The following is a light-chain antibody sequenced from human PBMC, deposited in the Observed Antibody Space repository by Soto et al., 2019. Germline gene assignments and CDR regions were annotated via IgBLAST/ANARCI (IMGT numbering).Light chain of an antibody. J-gene: IGLJ7*01. CDR1: SGHSSYA. V-gene: IGLV4-69*01. Sequence: QSVLTQSPSASASLGASAKLTCTLSSGHSSYAIAWHQQQPEKGPRYLMKLNSDGSHSKGDGIPDRFSGSSSGAERYLTISILQSEDEADYYCQTWGTGPAVFGGGTQLTVL. CDR3: QTWGTGPAV. CDR2: LNSDGSH.